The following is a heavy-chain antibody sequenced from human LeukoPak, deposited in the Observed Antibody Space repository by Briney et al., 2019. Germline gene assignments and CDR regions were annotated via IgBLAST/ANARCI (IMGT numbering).Heavy chain of an antibody. CDR2: IKSKTDGGTT. D-gene: IGHD3-16*02. J-gene: IGHJ4*02. CDR1: GFTFSNAC. V-gene: IGHV3-15*01. Sequence: GGSLRLSCAASGFTFSNACMTWVRQAPGKGLEWVGRIKSKTDGGTTDYAAPVKGRFTISRDDSKNTLYLQMNSLKTEDTAVYYCTTRIMITFGGVIVHDYWGQGTLVTVSS. CDR3: TTRIMITFGGVIVHDY.